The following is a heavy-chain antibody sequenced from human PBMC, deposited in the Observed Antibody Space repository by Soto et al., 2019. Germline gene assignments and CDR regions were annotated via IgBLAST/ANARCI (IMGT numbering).Heavy chain of an antibody. D-gene: IGHD3-3*01. V-gene: IGHV4-59*01. CDR1: GGSISSYY. J-gene: IGHJ5*02. Sequence: SETLSLTCTVSGGSISSYYWSWIRQPPGKGLEWIGYIYYSGSTNYNPSLKSRVTISVDTSKNQFSLKLSSVTAADTAVYYCARYTAPLRFLENNWFDPWGQGTLVTVSS. CDR2: IYYSGST. CDR3: ARYTAPLRFLENNWFDP.